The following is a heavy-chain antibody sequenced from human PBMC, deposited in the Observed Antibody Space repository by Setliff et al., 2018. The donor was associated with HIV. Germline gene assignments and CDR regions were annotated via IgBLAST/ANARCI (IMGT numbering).Heavy chain of an antibody. J-gene: IGHJ5*02. CDR2: IILDSGHT. V-gene: IGHV1-58*02. D-gene: IGHD5-12*01. CDR1: GLDFTDSV. Sequence: SVKVSCKAPGLDFTDSVMQWVRLAGGQRLEWIGWIILDSGHTDYAQRFQGRVTITSDMSTSTGYMELSSLISEDTAMYYCAIRPSGYASGQFAAWGQGTLVTVS. CDR3: AIRPSGYASGQFAA.